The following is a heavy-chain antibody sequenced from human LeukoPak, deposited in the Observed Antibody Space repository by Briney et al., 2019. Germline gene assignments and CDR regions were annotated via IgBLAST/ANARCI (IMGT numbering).Heavy chain of an antibody. J-gene: IGHJ5*02. CDR1: GGTFSSYA. V-gene: IGHV1-69*05. CDR2: IIPIFGTT. CDR3: ARDQTRYCSSTSCYTRGHWFDP. D-gene: IGHD2-2*02. Sequence: SVKVSCKASGGTFSSYAITWVRQAPGQGLEWMGGIIPIFGTTHYAQKFQGRVTMTTDTSTSTAYMELRSLRSDDTAVYYCARDQTRYCSSTSCYTRGHWFDPWGQGTLVTVSS.